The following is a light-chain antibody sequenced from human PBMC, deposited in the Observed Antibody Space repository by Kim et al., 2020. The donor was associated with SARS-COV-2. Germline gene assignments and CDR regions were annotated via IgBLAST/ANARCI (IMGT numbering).Light chain of an antibody. Sequence: SPADRATLSCRASQTVTSNYLAWYQQKPGQAPRLLIYGASSRATGISDRFSGSGSGTDFTLTISRLEPEDFAVYYCQQYGSSPATFGQGTKVDIK. V-gene: IGKV3-20*01. CDR1: QTVTSNY. J-gene: IGKJ1*01. CDR2: GAS. CDR3: QQYGSSPAT.